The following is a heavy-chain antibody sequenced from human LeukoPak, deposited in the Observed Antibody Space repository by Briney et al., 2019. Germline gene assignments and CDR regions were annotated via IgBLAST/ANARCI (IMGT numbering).Heavy chain of an antibody. J-gene: IGHJ5*02. CDR1: GYTFTGYY. D-gene: IGHD6-19*01. V-gene: IGHV1-2*02. Sequence: ASVTVSCKASGYTFTGYYMHWVRQAPGQGLEWMGWINPNSGGTNYAQKFQGRVTMTRDTSISTAYMELSRLRSDDTAVYYCARDRAVAGTDWFDPWGQGTLVTVSS. CDR3: ARDRAVAGTDWFDP. CDR2: INPNSGGT.